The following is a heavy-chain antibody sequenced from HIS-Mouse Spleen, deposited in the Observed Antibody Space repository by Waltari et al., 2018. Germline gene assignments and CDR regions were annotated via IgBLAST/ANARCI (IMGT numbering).Heavy chain of an antibody. J-gene: IGHJ4*02. D-gene: IGHD6-13*01. CDR3: AKDRQQLGFDY. V-gene: IGHV3-30*18. CDR2: ITYNGSNK. Sequence: QVQLVESGGGVVQPGRSLRLSCAASGFTFSSYGMHWVRQAPGKGLGWVAVITYNGSNKDYADAVTGRFTISRDNSKNTLYLQMNSLRAEDTAVYYCAKDRQQLGFDYWGQGTLVTVSS. CDR1: GFTFSSYG.